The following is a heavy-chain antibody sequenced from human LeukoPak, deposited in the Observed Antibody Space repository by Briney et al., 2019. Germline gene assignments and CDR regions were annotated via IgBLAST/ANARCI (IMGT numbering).Heavy chain of an antibody. V-gene: IGHV4-39*01. D-gene: IGHD2-2*01. Sequence: PSETLSLTCTVYGGSISSSSCYWVWMRQPPGKGREGVVSIYYSGSTYYNPSLKSRVTISVDTSKNQFSLKLSSVTAADTAVYYCARGGIVVVPAAAPFDYWGQGTLVTVSS. CDR3: ARGGIVVVPAAAPFDY. J-gene: IGHJ4*02. CDR1: GGSISSSSCY. CDR2: IYYSGST.